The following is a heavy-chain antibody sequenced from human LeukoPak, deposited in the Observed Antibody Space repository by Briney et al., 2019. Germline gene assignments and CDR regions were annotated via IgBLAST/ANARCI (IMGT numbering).Heavy chain of an antibody. V-gene: IGHV3-23*01. J-gene: IGHJ5*02. D-gene: IGHD5/OR15-5a*01. Sequence: PGGSLRLSCAASGFTFSSYTMSWVRQAPGKGLEWVSTIRGTGGSTYYADSVKGRFTISRDTSKSTLYLQMNSLRAEDTAIYYCAKAAGVYESFDPWGQGTLVTVSS. CDR2: IRGTGGST. CDR1: GFTFSSYT. CDR3: AKAAGVYESFDP.